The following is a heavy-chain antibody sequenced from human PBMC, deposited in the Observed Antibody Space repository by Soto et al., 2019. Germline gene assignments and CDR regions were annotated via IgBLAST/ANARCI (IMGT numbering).Heavy chain of an antibody. Sequence: PSETLSLTCAVSGYSISSGYYWGWLRQPPGKGLEWIGGIYHGGSTYYNPSLNSRVTLSIDMTNNHVSLILNSVTAADTAVYYCARVGPWVPYYYDSSPYTLENWFDPWGQGTLVTVSS. J-gene: IGHJ5*02. D-gene: IGHD3-22*01. CDR3: ARVGPWVPYYYDSSPYTLENWFDP. CDR1: GYSISSGYY. V-gene: IGHV4-38-2*01. CDR2: IYHGGST.